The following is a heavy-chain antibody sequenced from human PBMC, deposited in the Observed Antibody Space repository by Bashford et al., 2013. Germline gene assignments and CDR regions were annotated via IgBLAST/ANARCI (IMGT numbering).Heavy chain of an antibody. V-gene: IGHV1-2*02. D-gene: IGHD3-10*01. CDR3: ARFSGSLQSLNWFDP. CDR2: INPNSGDT. CDR1: GYSFIGSY. J-gene: IGHJ5*02. Sequence: ASVKVSCKASGYSFIGSYIHWVRQAPGQGLEWMGWINPNSGDTRYAQNFQGGVTMTRDTSTDTAFMELSRLRAHDTAVYYCARFSGSLQSLNWFDPWGQGTLVTVSS.